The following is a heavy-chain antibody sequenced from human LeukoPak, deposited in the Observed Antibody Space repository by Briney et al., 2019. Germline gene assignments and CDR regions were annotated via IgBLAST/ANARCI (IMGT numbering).Heavy chain of an antibody. D-gene: IGHD6-6*01. CDR2: IYYSGST. J-gene: IGHJ5*02. CDR1: GGSIRRSY. Sequence: SETLSLPCTVSGGSIRRSYWRWIRPPPGKGLEWIGYIYYSGSTNYNPSLKRRVTISVDTSKNHFSLQLSAVTAADTAVYYCPRHSVGGAARPWWFDPWGQGTLVTVSS. V-gene: IGHV4-59*08. CDR3: PRHSVGGAARPWWFDP.